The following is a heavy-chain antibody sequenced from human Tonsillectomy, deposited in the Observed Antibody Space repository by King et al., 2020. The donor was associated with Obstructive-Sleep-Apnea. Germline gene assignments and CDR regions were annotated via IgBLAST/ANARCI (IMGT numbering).Heavy chain of an antibody. CDR1: GGSISSSSYY. Sequence: QLQESGPGLVKPSETLSLTCTVSGGSISSSSYYWGWIRQPPGKGLEWIGSIYYSGSTYYNPSLKSRVTISVDTSKNQFSLKLSSVTAADTAVYYCATDPRYYYGSGSYGWGQGTLVTVSS. V-gene: IGHV4-39*02. J-gene: IGHJ4*02. CDR3: ATDPRYYYGSGSYG. D-gene: IGHD3-10*01. CDR2: IYYSGST.